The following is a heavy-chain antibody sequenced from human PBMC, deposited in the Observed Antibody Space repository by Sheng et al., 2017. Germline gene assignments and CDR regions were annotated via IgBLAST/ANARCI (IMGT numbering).Heavy chain of an antibody. CDR2: ISYDGSNK. CDR1: GFTFTSYA. J-gene: IGHJ5*02. V-gene: IGHV3-30*04. CDR3: VRDLQEPYRGLNRGWFDA. Sequence: QVQLVESGGGVVQPGRSLRLSCAASGFTFTSYALHWVRQAPGKGLEWVAVISYDGSNKYYADSVKGRFTISRDNPKNTLYLQMNSLTVEDAAVYFCVRDLQEPYRGLNRGWFDAWGQGTLVTVSS. D-gene: IGHD3-10*01.